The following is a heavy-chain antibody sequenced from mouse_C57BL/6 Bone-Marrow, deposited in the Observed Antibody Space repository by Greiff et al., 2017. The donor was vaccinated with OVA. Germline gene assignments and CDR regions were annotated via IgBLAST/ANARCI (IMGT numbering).Heavy chain of an antibody. Sequence: EVKLMESGGGLVQPGGSLKLSCAASGFTFSDYYMYWVRQTPEKRLEWVAYISNGGGSTYYPDTVKGRFTISRDNAKNTLYLQMSRLKSEDTAMYYCARVTMVTTGAMDYWGQGTSVTVSS. J-gene: IGHJ4*01. CDR1: GFTFSDYY. D-gene: IGHD2-2*01. V-gene: IGHV5-12*01. CDR3: ARVTMVTTGAMDY. CDR2: ISNGGGST.